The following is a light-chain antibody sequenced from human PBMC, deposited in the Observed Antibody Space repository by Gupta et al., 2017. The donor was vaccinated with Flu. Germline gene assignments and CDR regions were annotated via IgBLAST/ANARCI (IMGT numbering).Light chain of an antibody. CDR3: TSYRSSSALYV. Sequence: QSALTQPASVSGSPGQSITISCPGTSSDVGGYNNVSWYQQHPGKAPKLMIYEVSNRPSGVSNRFSGSKSGNTASLAISGLQAEDEADYYCTSYRSSSALYVFGSGTKVTVL. V-gene: IGLV2-14*01. CDR1: SSDVGGYNN. CDR2: EVS. J-gene: IGLJ1*01.